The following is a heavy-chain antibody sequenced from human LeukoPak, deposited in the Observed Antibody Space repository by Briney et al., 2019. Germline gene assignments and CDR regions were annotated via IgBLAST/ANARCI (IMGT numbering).Heavy chain of an antibody. CDR2: ISGSGGST. V-gene: IGHV3-23*01. Sequence: GGSLRLSCAASGFTFSSYGMSWVRQAPGKGLEWVSAISGSGGSTYYADSVKGRFTISRDNSKNTLYLQMNSLRAEDTAVYYCAKDGGFGEYVYFDYWGQGTLVTVSS. CDR1: GFTFSSYG. D-gene: IGHD3-10*01. J-gene: IGHJ4*02. CDR3: AKDGGFGEYVYFDY.